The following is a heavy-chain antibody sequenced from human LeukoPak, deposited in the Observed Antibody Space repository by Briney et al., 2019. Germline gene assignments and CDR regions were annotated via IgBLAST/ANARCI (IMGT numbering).Heavy chain of an antibody. CDR2: IDKHGSGK. CDR3: ARDAGWGYYDL. Sequence: GGSLRLSCVASGFTFSSSWVTWVRQAPGKGLEWVANIDKHGSGKYYVDSVKGRFAISRDYASNSVFLQMDSLRAEDTSVYYCARDAGWGYYDLWGQGTPVTVSS. V-gene: IGHV3-7*01. D-gene: IGHD1-26*01. J-gene: IGHJ4*02. CDR1: GFTFSSSW.